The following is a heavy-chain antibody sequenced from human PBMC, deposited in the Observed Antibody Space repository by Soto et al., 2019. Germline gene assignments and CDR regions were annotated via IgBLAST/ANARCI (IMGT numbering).Heavy chain of an antibody. D-gene: IGHD6-19*01. Sequence: ASVKVSCKASGYTFTSYGISWVRQAPGQGLEWMGWISAYNGNTNYAQKLQGRVTMTTDTSTSTAYMELRSLRSDDTAVYYCARVDIAVAGNYSWFDPWGQGTLVTVSS. V-gene: IGHV1-18*01. CDR1: GYTFTSYG. CDR2: ISAYNGNT. CDR3: ARVDIAVAGNYSWFDP. J-gene: IGHJ5*02.